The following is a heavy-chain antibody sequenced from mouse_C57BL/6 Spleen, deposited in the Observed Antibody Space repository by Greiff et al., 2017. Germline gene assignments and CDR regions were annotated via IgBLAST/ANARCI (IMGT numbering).Heavy chain of an antibody. CDR1: GYTFTSYW. V-gene: IGHV1-59*01. D-gene: IGHD1-1*01. Sequence: QVQLQQPGAELVKPGASVKMSCKASGYTFTSYWMPWVKQRPGQGLEWIGVIYPSGSYTNYNEKFKGKATLTVDTSSSTAYMQLSSLTSEDSAVYYCGRGEGITTVEDYWGQGTTLTVSS. CDR2: IYPSGSYT. CDR3: GRGEGITTVEDY. J-gene: IGHJ2*01.